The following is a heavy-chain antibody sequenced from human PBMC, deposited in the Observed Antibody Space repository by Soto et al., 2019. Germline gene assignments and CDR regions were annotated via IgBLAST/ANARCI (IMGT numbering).Heavy chain of an antibody. D-gene: IGHD6-6*01. CDR1: GYSISSGYY. CDR3: ARGPPIEAPYNWFDP. Sequence: LSLTCAVSGYSISSGYYWGWIRQPPGKGLEWIGSIYHSGSTYYNPSLKSRVTISVDTSKNQFSLKLSSVTAADTAVYYCARGPPIEAPYNWFDPWGQGTLVTVSS. J-gene: IGHJ5*02. V-gene: IGHV4-38-2*01. CDR2: IYHSGST.